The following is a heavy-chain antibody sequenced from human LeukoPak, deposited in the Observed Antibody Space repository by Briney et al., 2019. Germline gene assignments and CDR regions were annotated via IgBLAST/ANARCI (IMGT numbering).Heavy chain of an antibody. CDR3: ARTYERELDY. Sequence: GGSLRLSCVASGFTFSSYHMNWVRQAPGKGLEWVSYISIISSTIYYADSVKGRFTISRDDAKNSVYLQMNSLRAEDTAVYYCARTYERELDYWGQGTLVTVSS. V-gene: IGHV3-48*01. CDR2: ISIISSTI. D-gene: IGHD5-12*01. J-gene: IGHJ4*02. CDR1: GFTFSSYH.